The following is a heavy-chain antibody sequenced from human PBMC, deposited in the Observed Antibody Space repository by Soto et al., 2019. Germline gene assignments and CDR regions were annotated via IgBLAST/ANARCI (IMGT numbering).Heavy chain of an antibody. V-gene: IGHV3-23*01. CDR1: GFTFSSYA. J-gene: IGHJ4*02. CDR2: ISGSGGST. D-gene: IGHD3-22*01. Sequence: GGSLRLSCAASGFTFSSYAMSWVRQAPGKGLEWVSAISGSGGSTYYADSVKGRFTISRDNSKNTLYLQMNSLRAEDTAVYYCAKSITMIVVVITPIDYWGQGTLVTVSS. CDR3: AKSITMIVVVITPIDY.